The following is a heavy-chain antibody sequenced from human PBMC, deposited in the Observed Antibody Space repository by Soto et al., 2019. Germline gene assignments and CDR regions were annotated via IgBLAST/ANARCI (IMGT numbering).Heavy chain of an antibody. J-gene: IGHJ4*02. CDR1: GYSFTAYG. CDR2: ISTAHSDI. CDR3: GRDLAYIREF. Sequence: QVQLVQSGAEVKKPGASVKVSCKASGYSFTAYGISWVRQAPGQGLEWMGWISTAHSDIGYAQKFQGRVTMTTDTSTSTAYMELRSLRSDDTAVYYCGRDLAYIREFWGQGTLVTVSS. V-gene: IGHV1-18*01. D-gene: IGHD4-17*01.